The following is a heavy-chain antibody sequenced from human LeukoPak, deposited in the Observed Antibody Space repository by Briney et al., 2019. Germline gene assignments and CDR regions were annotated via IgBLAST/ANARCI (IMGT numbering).Heavy chain of an antibody. Sequence: PGGSLRLSCAASGFTFSSYGMHWVRQAPGKGLEWVAVISYDGSNKYYADSVKGRFTISRDNAKNSLFLQMNSLRAEDTAIYYCVSAIRGSPIDYWDQGTLVSVPS. V-gene: IGHV3-30*03. J-gene: IGHJ4*02. CDR3: VSAIRGSPIDY. D-gene: IGHD3-10*01. CDR2: ISYDGSNK. CDR1: GFTFSSYG.